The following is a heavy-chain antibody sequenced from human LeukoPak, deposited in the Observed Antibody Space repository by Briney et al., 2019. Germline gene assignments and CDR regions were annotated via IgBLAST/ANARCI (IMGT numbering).Heavy chain of an antibody. J-gene: IGHJ4*02. Sequence: GGSLRLSCAASVFIVSSNHMSWVRQAPGKGLEWVSSISSSSSYIFYADSVKGRFTISRDNAKNSLYLQMSSLRAEDTAVYYCARFHPAMVTGFDYWGQGTLVTVSS. V-gene: IGHV3-21*01. D-gene: IGHD5-18*01. CDR1: VFIVSSNH. CDR2: ISSSSSYI. CDR3: ARFHPAMVTGFDY.